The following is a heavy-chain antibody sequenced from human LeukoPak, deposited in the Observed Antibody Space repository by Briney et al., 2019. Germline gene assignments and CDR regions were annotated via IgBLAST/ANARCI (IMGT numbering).Heavy chain of an antibody. D-gene: IGHD2-2*01. CDR3: ARSTSYYGMDV. J-gene: IGHJ6*02. V-gene: IGHV4-59*01. Sequence: PSETLSLTCTASGGSISSYYWSWIRQPPGKGLEWIGYIYYSGSTNYNPSLKSRVTISVDTSKNQFSLKLSSVTAADTAVYYCARSTSYYGMDVWGQGTTVTVSS. CDR2: IYYSGST. CDR1: GGSISSYY.